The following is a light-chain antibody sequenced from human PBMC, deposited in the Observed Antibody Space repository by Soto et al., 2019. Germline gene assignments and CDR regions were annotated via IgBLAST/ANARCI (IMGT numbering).Light chain of an antibody. J-gene: IGKJ4*01. V-gene: IGKV3D-15*01. Sequence: EIVMPQSTATLSVSPGERATLSCRASQSVSSNLAWYQQKPGQAPRLLIYGASTRATGIPARFSGSGSGTEFTLTISSLQSEDFAVYYCQQYNNWPFTFGGGTKVDI. CDR2: GAS. CDR3: QQYNNWPFT. CDR1: QSVSSN.